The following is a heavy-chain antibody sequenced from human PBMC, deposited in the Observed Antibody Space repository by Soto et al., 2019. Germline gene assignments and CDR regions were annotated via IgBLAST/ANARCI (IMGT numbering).Heavy chain of an antibody. Sequence: SETLSLTCTVSGGSISSSSYYWGWIRQPPGKGLEWIGSIYYSGSTYYNPSLKSRVTISVDTSKNQFSLKLSSVTAADTAVYYCASSLRITIFGGVIMVESASWFDPWGQGTLVTVSS. CDR2: IYYSGST. V-gene: IGHV4-39*01. CDR3: ASSLRITIFGGVIMVESASWFDP. D-gene: IGHD3-3*01. J-gene: IGHJ5*02. CDR1: GGSISSSSYY.